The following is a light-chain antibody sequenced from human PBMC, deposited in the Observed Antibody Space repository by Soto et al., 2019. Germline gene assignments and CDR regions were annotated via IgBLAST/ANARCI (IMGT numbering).Light chain of an antibody. Sequence: QSVLTQPPSVSAAPGQRVTISCSGSASNIANNSVSWYQQLPGAAPKLLIYDDNNRPSGIPDRFSGSKSGTSATLGITGLQTGDEADYYCGTWDTSLPACVFGPGTKLTVL. V-gene: IGLV1-51*01. CDR3: GTWDTSLPACV. J-gene: IGLJ1*01. CDR1: ASNIANNS. CDR2: DDN.